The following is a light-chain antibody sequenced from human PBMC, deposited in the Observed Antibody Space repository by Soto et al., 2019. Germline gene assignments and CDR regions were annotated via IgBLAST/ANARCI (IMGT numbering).Light chain of an antibody. V-gene: IGKV3-20*01. CDR3: QQYGSSPWT. CDR1: QSVSSSY. J-gene: IGKJ1*01. CDR2: AAS. Sequence: EIVLTQSPGTLSLSPGERATLSCRASQSVSSSYLAWYQQKPGQAPRLLIYAASSRATGIPDRFRGSGSGTDFTFTISRLEPEDFAVYYCQQYGSSPWTFGQGTKVEIK.